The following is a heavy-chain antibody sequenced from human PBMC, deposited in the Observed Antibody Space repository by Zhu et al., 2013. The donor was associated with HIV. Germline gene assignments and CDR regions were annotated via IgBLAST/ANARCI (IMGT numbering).Heavy chain of an antibody. V-gene: IGHV1-24*01. CDR1: GYTLTELS. CDR2: FDPEDGET. Sequence: QVQLVQSGAEVKKPGASVKVSCKVSGYTLTELSMHWVRQAPGKGLEWMGGFDPEDGETIYAQKFQGRVTMTEDTSTDTAYMELSSLRSEDTAVYYCATKHYYYDSSGYYSGYYFDYWGQGTLVTVSS. D-gene: IGHD3-22*01. J-gene: IGHJ4*02. CDR3: ATKHYYYDSSGYYSGYYFDY.